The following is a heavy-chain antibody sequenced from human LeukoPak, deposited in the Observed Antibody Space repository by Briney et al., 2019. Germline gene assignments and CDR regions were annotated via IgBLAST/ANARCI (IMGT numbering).Heavy chain of an antibody. CDR2: IYYSGST. CDR3: ARSTYYYDRGVYGMDV. J-gene: IGHJ6*02. CDR1: GGSISSNSDY. D-gene: IGHD3-10*02. V-gene: IGHV4-39*01. Sequence: SETLSLTCTVSGGSISSNSDYWGWIRQPPGKGLEWIGSIYYSGSTYYNPSLKSPVTISVDTPKNQFSLKLSSVTAADTAVYYCARSTYYYDRGVYGMDVWGQGTTVTVSS.